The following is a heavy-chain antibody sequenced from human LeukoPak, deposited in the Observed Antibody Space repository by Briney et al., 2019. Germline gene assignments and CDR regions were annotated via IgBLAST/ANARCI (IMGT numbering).Heavy chain of an antibody. Sequence: GGSLRLSCAASGFTFSSYAMHWVRQAPGKGLEWVAVISYDGSNKNYADSVKGRFTISRDNSKNTLYLQMNSLRAEDTAVYYCARDPSLVAVAGPFDYWGQGTLVTVSS. CDR3: ARDPSLVAVAGPFDY. CDR2: ISYDGSNK. D-gene: IGHD6-19*01. CDR1: GFTFSSYA. J-gene: IGHJ4*02. V-gene: IGHV3-30-3*01.